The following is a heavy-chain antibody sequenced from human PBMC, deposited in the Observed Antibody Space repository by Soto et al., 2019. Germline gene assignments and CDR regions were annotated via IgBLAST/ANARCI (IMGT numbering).Heavy chain of an antibody. CDR2: INPNSGGT. V-gene: IGHV1-2*02. CDR1: GYTFTGYY. D-gene: IGHD2-21*01. Sequence: ASVKVSCKASGYTFTGYYMHWVRQAPGQGLEWMGWINPNSGGTNYAQKFQGRVTMTRDTSISTAYMELSRLRSDDTAVYYCARXRTDQHIVVVPHYGMDVWGQGTTVTVSS. CDR3: ARXRTDQHIVVVPHYGMDV. J-gene: IGHJ6*02.